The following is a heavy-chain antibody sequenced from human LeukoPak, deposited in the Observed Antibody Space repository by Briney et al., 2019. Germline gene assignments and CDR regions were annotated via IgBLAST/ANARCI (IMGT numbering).Heavy chain of an antibody. CDR3: ARGSGGYCSGGTCYSTFDY. Sequence: GGSLRLSCAASGFTFSSYAMHWVRQAPGKGLEWVAVISYDGSNKYYADSVKGRFTISRDNSKNTLFLQMNSLRAEDTAVYYCARGSGGYCSGGTCYSTFDYWGQGTLVTVSS. CDR1: GFTFSSYA. V-gene: IGHV3-30-3*01. J-gene: IGHJ4*02. CDR2: ISYDGSNK. D-gene: IGHD2-15*01.